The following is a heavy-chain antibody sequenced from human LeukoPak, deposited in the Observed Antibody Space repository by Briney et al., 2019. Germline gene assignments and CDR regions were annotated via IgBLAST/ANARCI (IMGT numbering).Heavy chain of an antibody. CDR3: ASDNWFDP. Sequence: GGSLRLSCVVSGFTVSGDYISWFRQAPGKGLEWVSVLYYGVSTFYKDSVKGQFTISRDNSKNTLYLQMNSLRAEDTAVYYCASDNWFDPWGQGTLVTVSS. CDR2: LYYGVST. CDR1: GFTVSGDY. V-gene: IGHV3-66*01. J-gene: IGHJ5*02.